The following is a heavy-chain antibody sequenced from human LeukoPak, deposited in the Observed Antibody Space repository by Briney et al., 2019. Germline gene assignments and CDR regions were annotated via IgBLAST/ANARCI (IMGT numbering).Heavy chain of an antibody. CDR2: IYPGDSDT. D-gene: IGHD2-15*01. CDR3: ARLDCSGGSCYSYYYYGMDV. J-gene: IGHJ6*02. V-gene: IGHV5-51*01. CDR1: GYSFTSYW. Sequence: GESLQISCKGSGYSFTSYWIGWVRPMPGKGLEWMGIIYPGDSDTRYSPSFQGQVTISADKSISTAYLQWSSLKASDTAMYYCARLDCSGGSCYSYYYYGMDVWGQGTTVTVSS.